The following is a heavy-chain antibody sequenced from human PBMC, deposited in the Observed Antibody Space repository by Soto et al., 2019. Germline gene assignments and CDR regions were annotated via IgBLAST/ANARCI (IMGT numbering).Heavy chain of an antibody. CDR1: GGSISSGDYY. V-gene: IGHV4-30-4*02. Sequence: PSETLSLTCTVSGGSISSGDYYWSWIRQPPGKGLEWIGYIYHSGSTYYNPSLKSRITISVDTSKNQFSLKLSSVTAADTAVYYCARVEHLSRRDILTGSAYYYGMDVWGQGTTVTVSS. D-gene: IGHD3-9*01. CDR3: ARVEHLSRRDILTGSAYYYGMDV. CDR2: IYHSGST. J-gene: IGHJ6*02.